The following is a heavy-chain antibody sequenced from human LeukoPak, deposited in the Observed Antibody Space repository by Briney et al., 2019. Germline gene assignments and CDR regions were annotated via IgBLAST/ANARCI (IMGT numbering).Heavy chain of an antibody. CDR1: GFIVSSSY. J-gene: IGHJ4*02. D-gene: IGHD2-2*01. Sequence: GGSLRLSCAPSGFIVSSSYMTWVRQAPGKGLEWVSVLYSGGSTYYADSVKGRFTTSRDNSKNTLYVQMNSLRAEDTAVYYCASLSCSSTSCPQGDWGQGTLVTVSS. V-gene: IGHV3-66*01. CDR2: LYSGGST. CDR3: ASLSCSSTSCPQGD.